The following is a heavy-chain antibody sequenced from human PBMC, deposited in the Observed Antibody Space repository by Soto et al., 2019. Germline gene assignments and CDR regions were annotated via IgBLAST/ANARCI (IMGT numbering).Heavy chain of an antibody. D-gene: IGHD3-10*01. V-gene: IGHV4-30-4*08. Sequence: SETLSLTCTVSGGSISSGDYYWSWLRQPPGKGLEWIGYIYYSGSTYSNPSLKSRVTISVDTSKNQFSLKLSSVTAADTAVYYCARGVLWFGELFGGFDYWGQGTLVTVSS. CDR2: IYYSGST. J-gene: IGHJ4*02. CDR1: GGSISSGDYY. CDR3: ARGVLWFGELFGGFDY.